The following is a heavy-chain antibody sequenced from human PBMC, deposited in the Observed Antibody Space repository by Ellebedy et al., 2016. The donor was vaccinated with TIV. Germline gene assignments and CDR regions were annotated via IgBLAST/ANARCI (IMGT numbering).Heavy chain of an antibody. CDR2: ISGSGGST. CDR3: AKREGLLWFGELPHNDAFDI. CDR1: GFTFSSYA. Sequence: GESLKISXAASGFTFSSYAMSWVRQAPGKGLEWVSAISGSGGSTYYADSVKGRFTISRDNSKNTLYLQMNSLRAEDTAVYYCAKREGLLWFGELPHNDAFDIWGQGTMVTVSS. V-gene: IGHV3-23*01. D-gene: IGHD3-10*01. J-gene: IGHJ3*02.